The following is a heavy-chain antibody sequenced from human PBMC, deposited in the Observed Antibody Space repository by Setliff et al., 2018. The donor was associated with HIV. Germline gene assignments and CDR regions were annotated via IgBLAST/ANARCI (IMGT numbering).Heavy chain of an antibody. V-gene: IGHV4-30-4*08. Sequence: LSLTCTVSGGSISSGDYYWSWIRQPPGKGLEWSGYIYYSGSTYYNPSLKSRVTISVDTSKNQFSLKLSSVTAADTAVYYCARVVHSNYYDSSGYADYWGQGTLVTVSS. CDR1: GGSISSGDYY. CDR3: ARVVHSNYYDSSGYADY. D-gene: IGHD3-22*01. J-gene: IGHJ4*02. CDR2: IYYSGST.